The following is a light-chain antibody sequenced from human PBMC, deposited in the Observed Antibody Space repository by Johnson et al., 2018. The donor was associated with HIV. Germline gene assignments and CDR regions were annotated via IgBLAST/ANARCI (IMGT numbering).Light chain of an antibody. CDR3: GTWDSSRSQAV. V-gene: IGLV1-51*01. J-gene: IGLJ1*01. Sequence: QSVLTQPPSVSAAPGQKVTISCSGSSSNIGNNYVSWYQQLPGTAPKFLIYDNNKRPSGIPDRFSGSKSGTSATLGITGLQTGDEADYYCGTWDSSRSQAVFGTGTKVTVL. CDR1: SSNIGNNY. CDR2: DNN.